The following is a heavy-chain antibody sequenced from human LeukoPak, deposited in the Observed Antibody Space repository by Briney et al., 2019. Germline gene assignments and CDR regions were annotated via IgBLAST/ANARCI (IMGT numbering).Heavy chain of an antibody. J-gene: IGHJ5*02. CDR3: ARDRAYMVYAVDGNSPNWFDP. D-gene: IGHD2-8*01. CDR1: GYTFTSYG. CDR2: ISAYNGNT. V-gene: IGHV1-18*01. Sequence: ASVKVSCKASGYTFTSYGISWVRQAPGQGLEWMGWISAYNGNTNYAQKLQGRVTMTTDTSTSTAYMELRSLRSDDTAVYYCARDRAYMVYAVDGNSPNWFDPWGQGTLVTVSS.